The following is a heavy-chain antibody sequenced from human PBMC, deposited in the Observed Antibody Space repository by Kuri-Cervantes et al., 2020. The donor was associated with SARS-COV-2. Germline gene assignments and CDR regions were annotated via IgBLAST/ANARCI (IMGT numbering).Heavy chain of an antibody. CDR3: ARRGAGSSSAAFDI. J-gene: IGHJ3*02. Sequence: ESLKISCAVSGYSISSGYYWGWIRQPPGKGLEWIGSIYHRGSSYYNPSLRSRVTVSVDTSKNQFSLKLSSVTAAGTAVYYCARRGAGSSSAAFDIWGQGTMVTVSS. V-gene: IGHV4-38-2*01. CDR2: IYHRGSS. D-gene: IGHD6-6*01. CDR1: GYSISSGYY.